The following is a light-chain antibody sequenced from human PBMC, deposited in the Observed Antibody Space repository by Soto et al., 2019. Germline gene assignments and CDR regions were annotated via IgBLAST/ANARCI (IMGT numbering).Light chain of an antibody. Sequence: QSVLTQPASVSGSPGQSITISCTGTSRDVGVYDYVSWYQQYPGKAPKLMIYEVTSRPSGVSSRFSGSKSGNTTSLTISGLQAEDEADYFCSSYSTTNTWVFGGGTKLTVL. J-gene: IGLJ3*02. CDR1: SRDVGVYDY. V-gene: IGLV2-14*01. CDR3: SSYSTTNTWV. CDR2: EVT.